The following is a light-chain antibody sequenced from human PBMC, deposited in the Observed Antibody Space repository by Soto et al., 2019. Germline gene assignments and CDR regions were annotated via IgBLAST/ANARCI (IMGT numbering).Light chain of an antibody. CDR2: NAA. Sequence: EIVLTQSPVTLSLSPGERATLSCRASQSISSSLAWYQQKPGQAPRLLIYNAANRATGIPARFSGSGSGTDFTITISSLEPEDSDVYYCQQRSNWPRTFGQGTKVEIK. CDR1: QSISSS. V-gene: IGKV3-11*01. J-gene: IGKJ1*01. CDR3: QQRSNWPRT.